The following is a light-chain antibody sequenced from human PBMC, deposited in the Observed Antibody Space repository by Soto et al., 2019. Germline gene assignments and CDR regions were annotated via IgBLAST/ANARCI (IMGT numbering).Light chain of an antibody. CDR2: EVT. CDR1: SSDVGGYNH. Sequence: QSALTQPASVSGSPGQSITISCTGTSSDVGGYNHVSWYQHHPGKAPKRIIYEVTKRPSGVSKRFSGSKSGDTASLTISGLQAEDEADYYCSSHTASTTRIFGTGTKLTVL. V-gene: IGLV2-14*01. CDR3: SSHTASTTRI. J-gene: IGLJ1*01.